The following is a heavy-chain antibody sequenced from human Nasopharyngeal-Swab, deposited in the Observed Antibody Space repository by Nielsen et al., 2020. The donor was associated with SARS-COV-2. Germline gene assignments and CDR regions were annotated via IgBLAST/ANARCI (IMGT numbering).Heavy chain of an antibody. Sequence: SVKVSCKASGGTFSSYAISWVRQAPGQGLEWMGGIIPIFGTANYAQKFQGRVTITADESTSTAYMELSSLRSEDTAVYYCARNPGYYDFRSGYPNWFDPWGQGTLVTVLL. CDR2: IIPIFGTA. V-gene: IGHV1-69*13. D-gene: IGHD3-3*01. J-gene: IGHJ5*02. CDR1: GGTFSSYA. CDR3: ARNPGYYDFRSGYPNWFDP.